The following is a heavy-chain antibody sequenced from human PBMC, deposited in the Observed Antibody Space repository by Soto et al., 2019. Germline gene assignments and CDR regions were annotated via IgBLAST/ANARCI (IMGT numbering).Heavy chain of an antibody. J-gene: IGHJ4*02. CDR3: ANDYGLDY. CDR2: ISGAGTTT. CDR1: GFTFTTYA. Sequence: GGSLRLSCAASGFTFTTYAMSWVRQAPGKGLEWVSAISGAGTTTYYADSVKGRFTISRDNSKNTLYLQMNSLRAEDTAVYYCANDYGLDYWGQGTQVTVSS. V-gene: IGHV3-23*01. D-gene: IGHD4-17*01.